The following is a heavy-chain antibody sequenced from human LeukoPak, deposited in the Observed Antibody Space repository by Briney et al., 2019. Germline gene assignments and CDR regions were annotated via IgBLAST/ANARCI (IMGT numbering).Heavy chain of an antibody. V-gene: IGHV1-69*04. D-gene: IGHD6-19*01. CDR1: GGTFSSYA. CDR2: IIPILGIA. CDR3: ARTGYSSGWYQGNSFDY. Sequence: SVKVSCKASGGTFSSYAISWVRQAPGQGLEWMGRIIPILGIANYAQKFQGRVTITADKSTSTAYMELSSLRSEDTAVYYCARTGYSSGWYQGNSFDYWGQGTLVTVSS. J-gene: IGHJ4*02.